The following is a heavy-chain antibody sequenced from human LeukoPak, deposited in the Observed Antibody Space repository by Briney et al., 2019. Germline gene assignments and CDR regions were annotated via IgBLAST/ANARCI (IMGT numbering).Heavy chain of an antibody. CDR3: AKIAQPGYDNYYFDY. Sequence: GGSLRLSCAASGFTFSSYAMSWVRQAAGKGLDWVSTISGSGGSTYYADSVKGRFTISRDNSKNTLYLQMNSLRAEDTAVCYCAKIAQPGYDNYYFDYWGQGTLVTVSS. D-gene: IGHD3-9*01. CDR1: GFTFSSYA. V-gene: IGHV3-23*01. CDR2: ISGSGGST. J-gene: IGHJ4*02.